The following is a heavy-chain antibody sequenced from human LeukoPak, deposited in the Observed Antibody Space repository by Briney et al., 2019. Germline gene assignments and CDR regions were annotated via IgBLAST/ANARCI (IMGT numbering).Heavy chain of an antibody. V-gene: IGHV4-38-2*02. CDR2: IYHSGST. J-gene: IGHJ4*02. Sequence: SETLSLTCTVSGYSISSGYYWGWIRQPPGKGLEWIGSIYHSGSTYYNSSLKSRVTMSVDTSKNQFSLRLSSVTAADTAVYYCARDGGYNWNYDCWGQGTLVTVSS. D-gene: IGHD1-7*01. CDR3: ARDGGYNWNYDC. CDR1: GYSISSGYY.